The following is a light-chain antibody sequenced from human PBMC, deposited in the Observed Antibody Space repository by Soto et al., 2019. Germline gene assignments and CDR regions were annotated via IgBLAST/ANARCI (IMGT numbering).Light chain of an antibody. Sequence: EIVLTQSPGTLSLSPGERANLSCRASQSVSSSYLAWYQQNRGQAPRLLIYGASSRAPGIPDRFGGSGSVTDFTLTISRLEPEDFAVYYCQQYGSSRWTFGQGTKVEIK. CDR1: QSVSSSY. V-gene: IGKV3-20*01. J-gene: IGKJ1*01. CDR3: QQYGSSRWT. CDR2: GAS.